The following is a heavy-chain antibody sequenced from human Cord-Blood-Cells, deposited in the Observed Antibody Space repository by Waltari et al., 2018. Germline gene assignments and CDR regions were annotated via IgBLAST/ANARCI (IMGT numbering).Heavy chain of an antibody. Sequence: QVQLQQWGAGLLKPSETLSLTCAVYGGSFSGYYWSWIRQPHGKGLEWIGEINHRGSTNYNPSLKSRVTISVDTSKNQFSLKLSSVTAADTAVYYCARTDASGADYIWGSYRYAFDIWGQGTMVTVSS. J-gene: IGHJ3*02. CDR3: ARTDASGADYIWGSYRYAFDI. D-gene: IGHD3-16*02. V-gene: IGHV4-34*01. CDR2: INHRGST. CDR1: GGSFSGYY.